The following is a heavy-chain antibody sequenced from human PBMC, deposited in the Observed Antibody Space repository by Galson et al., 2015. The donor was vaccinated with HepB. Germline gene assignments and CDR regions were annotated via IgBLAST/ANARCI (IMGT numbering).Heavy chain of an antibody. Sequence: SLRLSCAASGFTFSTYWMSWVRQAPGKGLEWLAHIKQDGSETNFVDSVKGRFIISRDNAKNSLYLQLNSLRAEDTAVYYCARDFPGGKFDYWGQGTLVTVSS. CDR3: ARDFPGGKFDY. V-gene: IGHV3-7*01. J-gene: IGHJ4*02. D-gene: IGHD3-16*01. CDR2: IKQDGSET. CDR1: GFTFSTYW.